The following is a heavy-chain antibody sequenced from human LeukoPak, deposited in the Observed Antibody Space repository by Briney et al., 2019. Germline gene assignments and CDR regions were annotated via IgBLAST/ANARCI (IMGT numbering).Heavy chain of an antibody. D-gene: IGHD3-10*02. CDR1: GCTFDSQV. CDR3: SELGITMIGGI. Sequence: GGSLPLSCAASGCTFDSQVMSWVRQAPGRGLEWVSLIGTNSGYTYYADSVKGRFTISSDNSKKTQYLQINSLREEDAAVYNCSELGITMIGGIWGKGTTVTISS. CDR2: IGTNSGYT. V-gene: IGHV3-23*01. J-gene: IGHJ3*02.